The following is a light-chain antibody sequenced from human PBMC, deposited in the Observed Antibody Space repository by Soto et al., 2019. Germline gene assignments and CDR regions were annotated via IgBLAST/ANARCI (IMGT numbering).Light chain of an antibody. Sequence: DIQMTQSPSSLSASVGDRVTITCRASQSINSHLNWYQQKPGKAPKVLIYGASSLQSGVPSRFSGSGSGTDFTLNINSLQPEDFATYYCQQSCNTPYTFGQGTRLQIE. CDR1: QSINSH. CDR3: QQSCNTPYT. CDR2: GAS. J-gene: IGKJ2*01. V-gene: IGKV1-39*01.